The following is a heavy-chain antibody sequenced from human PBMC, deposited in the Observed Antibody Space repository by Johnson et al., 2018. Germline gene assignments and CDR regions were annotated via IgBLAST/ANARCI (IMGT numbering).Heavy chain of an antibody. Sequence: EVQLVESGGGLVQPGGSLRLSCAASGFTFSNAWMNWVRQAPGKGLEWVGRIKSKTDGWTTDYAAPVKGRFTISRDDSKNTLYLQMNSLKTEDTAVYYCAKASEDFQHWGQCTLVTVSS. CDR3: AKASEDFQH. CDR2: IKSKTDGWTT. J-gene: IGHJ1*01. CDR1: GFTFSNAW. V-gene: IGHV3-15*07.